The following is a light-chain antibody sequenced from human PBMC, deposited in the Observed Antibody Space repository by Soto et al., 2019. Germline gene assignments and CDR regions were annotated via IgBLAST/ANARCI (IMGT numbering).Light chain of an antibody. CDR2: DAS. CDR3: QQHTNWPLT. CDR1: QSVSSN. V-gene: IGKV3-11*01. J-gene: IGKJ4*01. Sequence: EIVMTQSPATLSVSPGERATLSCRASQSVSSNLAWYQQNPGQAPNLLIFDASKRATGIPARFRGSGSGTDFTLTISSLETEDFAVYYCQQHTNWPLTFGGGTKVDIK.